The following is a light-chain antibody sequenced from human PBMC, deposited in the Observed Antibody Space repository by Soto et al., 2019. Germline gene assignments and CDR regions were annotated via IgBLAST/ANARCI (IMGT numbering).Light chain of an antibody. V-gene: IGKV3-20*01. Sequence: EIVLTQSPGTLSLSPGERATLSCRASQSVSDTYLAWYQQKPGQPPRLLIYGASNRATGIPDRFSGSGSGTDFTLTVSRLEPEDFAVYYCQKYNSAPWTFGQGTKVEIK. CDR2: GAS. CDR1: QSVSDTY. J-gene: IGKJ1*01. CDR3: QKYNSAPWT.